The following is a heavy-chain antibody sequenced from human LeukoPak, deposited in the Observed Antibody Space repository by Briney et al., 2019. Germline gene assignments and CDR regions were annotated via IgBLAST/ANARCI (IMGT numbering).Heavy chain of an antibody. D-gene: IGHD2/OR15-2a*01. J-gene: IGHJ3*02. CDR3: ARVLSMLADAFDI. V-gene: IGHV2-5*02. Sequence: SGPTLVNPTQTLTLTCTISGFSLNTGGVGVGWIRQPPGKALEWLALIYWDDDKRYSPSLKSRLTITKDTSKNQVVLKMTKMDPADSGTYYCARVLSMLADAFDIWGQGTMVPVSS. CDR2: IYWDDDK. CDR1: GFSLNTGGVG.